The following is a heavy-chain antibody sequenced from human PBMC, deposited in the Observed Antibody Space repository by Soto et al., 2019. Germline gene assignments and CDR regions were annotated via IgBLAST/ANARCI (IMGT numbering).Heavy chain of an antibody. CDR3: AKDSLGYCSSTSCYQYNWFDP. V-gene: IGHV3-30*18. CDR1: GFTFSSYG. Sequence: GGSLRLSCAASGFTFSSYGMHWVRQAPGKGLEWVAVISYDGSNKYYADSVKGRFTISRDNSKNTLYLQMNSLRAEDTAVYYCAKDSLGYCSSTSCYQYNWFDPWGQGTLVTVSS. CDR2: ISYDGSNK. J-gene: IGHJ5*02. D-gene: IGHD2-2*01.